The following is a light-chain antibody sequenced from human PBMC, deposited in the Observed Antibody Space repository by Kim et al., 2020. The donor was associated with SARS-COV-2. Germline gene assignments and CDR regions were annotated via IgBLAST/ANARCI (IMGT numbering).Light chain of an antibody. Sequence: ATIGDRVTITCRASQGTTNHLAWLQQKPGKVPKRLLYAASSLQSWVPSRFSGSGCRTEFTLTISSLQPEDFATYYCIQHNYSPPTFGQGTKVDIK. J-gene: IGKJ1*01. CDR3: IQHNYSPPT. CDR1: QGTTNH. V-gene: IGKV1-17*03. CDR2: AAS.